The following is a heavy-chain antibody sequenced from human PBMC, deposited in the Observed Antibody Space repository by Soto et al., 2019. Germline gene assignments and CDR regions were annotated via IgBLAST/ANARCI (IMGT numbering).Heavy chain of an antibody. CDR2: ISAYNGNT. D-gene: IGHD3-22*01. V-gene: IGHV1-18*01. Sequence: ASVKVSCKASGYTFTSYGISWVRQAPGQGLEWMGWISAYNGNTNYAQKLQGRVTMTTDTSTSTAYMELRSLRSDDTAVYYCARERYYDSSGYYYGSYFDYWGQGTLVTVSS. CDR3: ARERYYDSSGYYYGSYFDY. J-gene: IGHJ4*02. CDR1: GYTFTSYG.